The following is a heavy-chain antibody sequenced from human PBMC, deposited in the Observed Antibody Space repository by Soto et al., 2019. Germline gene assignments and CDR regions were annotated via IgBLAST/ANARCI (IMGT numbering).Heavy chain of an antibody. CDR2: ISPIFGTT. D-gene: IGHD2-8*01. CDR1: GGTFSSYD. CDR3: ARDCSNGVCSQLIGLYGMDV. Sequence: SVNVSCKTSGGTFSSYDISCVRQAPGQGLEWMGGISPIFGTTKYAQKFQGRVTITADESTSTGYMELSSLRSEDTAIYYCARDCSNGVCSQLIGLYGMDVLGNGTTVTVS. V-gene: IGHV1-69*13. J-gene: IGHJ6*04.